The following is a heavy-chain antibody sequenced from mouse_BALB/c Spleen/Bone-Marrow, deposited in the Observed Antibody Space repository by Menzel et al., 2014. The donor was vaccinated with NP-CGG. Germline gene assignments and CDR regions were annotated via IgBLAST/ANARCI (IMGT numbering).Heavy chain of an antibody. D-gene: IGHD2-14*01. CDR3: ARQSRYEDYYAMDY. CDR1: GFTFSSYH. CDR2: INSNGGTT. Sequence: EVKLVESGGGLVKLGGSLKLSCAASGFTFSSYHMSWVRQTPEKRLELVAAINSNGGTTYYPDTVKGRFTISRDNAKNTLYLQMSSLKSEDTALYYCARQSRYEDYYAMDYWGQGTSVTVSS. J-gene: IGHJ4*01. V-gene: IGHV5-6-2*01.